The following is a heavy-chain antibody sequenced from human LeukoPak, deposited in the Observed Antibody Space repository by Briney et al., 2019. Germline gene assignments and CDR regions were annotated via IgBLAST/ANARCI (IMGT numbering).Heavy chain of an antibody. CDR3: ARDPSIAARFASIHALWYFDY. D-gene: IGHD6-6*01. Sequence: ASVKVSCKASGYTFTGYYMHGVRQAPGQGLEWMGWINPNSGGTNYAQKFQGRVTMTGDTSISTAYMELSRLRSDDTAVYYCARDPSIAARFASIHALWYFDYWGQGTLVTVSS. CDR2: INPNSGGT. J-gene: IGHJ4*02. CDR1: GYTFTGYY. V-gene: IGHV1-2*02.